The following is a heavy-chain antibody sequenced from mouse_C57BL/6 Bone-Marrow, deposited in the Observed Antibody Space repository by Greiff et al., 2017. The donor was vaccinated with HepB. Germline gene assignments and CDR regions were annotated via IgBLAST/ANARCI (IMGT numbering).Heavy chain of an antibody. Sequence: VQLQQSGAELVKPGASVKLSCTASGFNIKDYYMHWVKQRTEQGLEWIGRIDPEDGATKYAPKFQGKATITADTSSNTAYLQLSSLTSEDTAVYYCARFWGLSSWFAYWGQGTLVTVSA. D-gene: IGHD3-1*01. CDR3: ARFWGLSSWFAY. CDR2: IDPEDGAT. V-gene: IGHV14-2*01. CDR1: GFNIKDYY. J-gene: IGHJ3*01.